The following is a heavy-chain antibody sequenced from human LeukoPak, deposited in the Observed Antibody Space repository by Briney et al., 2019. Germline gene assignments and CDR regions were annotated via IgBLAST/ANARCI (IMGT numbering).Heavy chain of an antibody. Sequence: GASVKVSCKASGYTFTSYDINWVRQATGQGLEWMGWMNPNSGNTGYAQKFQGRVTITRNTSISTAYMELSSLRSEDTAVYYCARVKPWDGYNPYYFDYGGEGTLVTVSS. J-gene: IGHJ4*02. V-gene: IGHV1-8*03. D-gene: IGHD5-24*01. CDR1: GYTFTSYD. CDR3: ARVKPWDGYNPYYFDY. CDR2: MNPNSGNT.